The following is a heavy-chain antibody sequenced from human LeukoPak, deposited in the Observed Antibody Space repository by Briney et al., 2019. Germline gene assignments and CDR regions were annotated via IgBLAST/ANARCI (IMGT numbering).Heavy chain of an antibody. J-gene: IGHJ5*02. CDR2: INAGNGNT. V-gene: IGHV1-3*01. CDR1: GYTFTSYA. Sequence: GASVTVSCKASGYTFTSYAMHWVRQAPGQRLEWMGWINAGNGNTKYSQKFQGRVTITRDTSASTAYMELSSLRSEDTAVYYCARDGRYCSGGSCYSYNWLDPWGQGTLVTVSS. D-gene: IGHD2-15*01. CDR3: ARDGRYCSGGSCYSYNWLDP.